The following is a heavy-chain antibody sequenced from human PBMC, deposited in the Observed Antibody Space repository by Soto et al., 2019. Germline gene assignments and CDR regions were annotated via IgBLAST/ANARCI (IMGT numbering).Heavy chain of an antibody. J-gene: IGHJ4*02. CDR1: GTSISSYY. D-gene: IGHD2-8*01. V-gene: IGHV4-59*01. Sequence: VQLQESGPGLVKPSETLSLTCTVSGTSISSYYWSWIRQPPGKGLEWIANIHYSGTTNYNPSLASRVTLSVDTSKNQFSLKIPSVTAADRAMYFCAIYNSYAIDYWGRGTLVTVSS. CDR2: IHYSGTT. CDR3: AIYNSYAIDY.